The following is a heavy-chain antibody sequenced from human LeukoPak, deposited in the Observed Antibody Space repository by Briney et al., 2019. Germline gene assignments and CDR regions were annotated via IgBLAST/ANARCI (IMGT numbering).Heavy chain of an antibody. D-gene: IGHD2-21*01. J-gene: IGHJ4*02. CDR3: ARGVVIAPQTFDY. CDR1: GESISGFY. Sequence: SETLSLTCTVSGESISGFYWTWIRQPAGKGLEWIGRISTSGTTNYDPSLKSRVTISVDTSKNHFSLKLSSVTAADTAVYYCARGVVIAPQTFDYWGQGTLVTVSS. CDR2: ISTSGTT. V-gene: IGHV4-4*07.